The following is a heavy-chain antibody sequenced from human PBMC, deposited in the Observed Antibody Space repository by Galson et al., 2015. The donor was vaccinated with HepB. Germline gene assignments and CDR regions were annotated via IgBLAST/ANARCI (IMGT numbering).Heavy chain of an antibody. CDR1: GGSFSGYY. V-gene: IGHV4-34*01. CDR2: INHSGST. D-gene: IGHD3-10*01. J-gene: IGHJ6*02. CDR3: ARDRYSLWFGELLGPYGMDV. Sequence: LSLTCAVYGGSFSGYYWSWIRQPPGKGLEWIGEINHSGSTNYNPSLKSRVTISVDTSKNQFSLKLSSVTAADTAVYYCARDRYSLWFGELLGPYGMDVWGQGTTVTVSS.